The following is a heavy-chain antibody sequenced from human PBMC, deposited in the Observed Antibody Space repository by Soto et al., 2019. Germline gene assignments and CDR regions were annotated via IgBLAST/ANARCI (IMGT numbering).Heavy chain of an antibody. CDR3: ARQKNYYDSSGYPLGYYFDY. CDR1: GGSISSSSYH. V-gene: IGHV4-39*01. J-gene: IGHJ4*02. D-gene: IGHD3-22*01. CDR2: IYYSGST. Sequence: PSETLSLTCTVSGGSISSSSYHWGWIRQPPGKGLEWIGSIYYSGSTYYNPSLKSRVTISVDTSKNQFSLKLSSVTAADTAVYYCARQKNYYDSSGYPLGYYFDYWGQGTLVTVS.